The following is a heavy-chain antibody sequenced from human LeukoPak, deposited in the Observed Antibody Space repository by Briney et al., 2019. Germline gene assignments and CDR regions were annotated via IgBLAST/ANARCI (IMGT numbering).Heavy chain of an antibody. Sequence: PSETLSLTCTVSGGSISSSSYYWGWIRQPPGKGLEWIGSIYYSGSTYYNPSLKSRVTISVDRSKNQFSLKLSSVTAADTAVYYCAREAQYYSSLEYFDYWGQGTLVTVSS. CDR1: GGSISSSSYY. J-gene: IGHJ4*02. CDR2: IYYSGST. CDR3: AREAQYYSSLEYFDY. V-gene: IGHV4-39*07. D-gene: IGHD3-10*01.